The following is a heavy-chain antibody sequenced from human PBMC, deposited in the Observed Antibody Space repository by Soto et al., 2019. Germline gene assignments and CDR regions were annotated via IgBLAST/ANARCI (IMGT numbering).Heavy chain of an antibody. V-gene: IGHV3-23*01. J-gene: IGHJ5*02. CDR1: GFTFGTTY. CDR3: VKNSGWFNT. D-gene: IGHD3-10*01. Sequence: QLLQAGGGLVQPGGPLTLSCEASGFTFGTTYMSWVRQAPGGGLEWVSTIDGSGGITYYADSVKGRFTISRDNSRNTVYLQMNSLRGDDTALYYCVKNSGWFNTWGQGALVTVSS. CDR2: IDGSGGIT.